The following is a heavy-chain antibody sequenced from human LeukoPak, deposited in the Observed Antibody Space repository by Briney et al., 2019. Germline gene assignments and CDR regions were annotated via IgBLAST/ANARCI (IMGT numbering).Heavy chain of an antibody. CDR2: VYSGGNT. Sequence: GGSLRLSCTASGFTVSSDYMSWVRQAPGKGLEWVSVVYSGGNTYYSDSVKGRFTISRDNSKNTLYLQMNSLRAEDTAVYYCAREPPGGGFDYWGQGTLVTVSS. J-gene: IGHJ4*02. D-gene: IGHD3-16*01. CDR1: GFTVSSDY. CDR3: AREPPGGGFDY. V-gene: IGHV3-66*01.